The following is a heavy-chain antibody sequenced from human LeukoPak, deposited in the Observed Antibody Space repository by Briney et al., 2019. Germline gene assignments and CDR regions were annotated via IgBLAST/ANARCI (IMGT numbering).Heavy chain of an antibody. CDR1: GYTFTSYG. V-gene: IGHV1-18*01. J-gene: IGHJ4*02. CDR2: ISAYNGNT. Sequence: GASVKVSCKASGYTFTSYGISWVRQAPGQGLEWMGWISAYNGNTNYVQKLQGRVTMTTDTSTSTAYMELRSLRSDDTAVYYCARDPGIVGATNIDYWGQGTLVTVSS. CDR3: ARDPGIVGATNIDY. D-gene: IGHD1-26*01.